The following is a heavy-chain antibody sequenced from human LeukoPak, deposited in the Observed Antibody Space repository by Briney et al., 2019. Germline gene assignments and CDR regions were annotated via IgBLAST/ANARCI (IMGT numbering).Heavy chain of an antibody. V-gene: IGHV3-21*01. CDR2: ISTDGARV. CDR3: ARQFYDYYGHSYFDF. CDR1: GFTFSGHS. Sequence: GGSLRLSCASSGFTFSGHSMDWVRQAPGRGLEWLSSISTDGARVYYADSVEGRFTISRDNARNSLYLEMNILRVEDTAIYYCARQFYDYYGHSYFDFWGQGTLVTVSS. D-gene: IGHD3-10*01. J-gene: IGHJ4*02.